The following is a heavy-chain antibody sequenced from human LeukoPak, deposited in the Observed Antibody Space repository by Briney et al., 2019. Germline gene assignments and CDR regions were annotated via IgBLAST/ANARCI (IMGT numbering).Heavy chain of an antibody. CDR3: ARLEVRGVIGP. Sequence: GGSLRLCCAVSGFTVSTNSMSWVRQAPGKGLEWGSVIYSGGNTHYADSAKGRFTISRDNSKNTVYLQINSLRAEDTAVYYCARLEVRGVIGPWGQGTLVTVSS. J-gene: IGHJ5*02. D-gene: IGHD3-10*01. CDR2: IYSGGNT. CDR1: GFTVSTNS. V-gene: IGHV3-53*01.